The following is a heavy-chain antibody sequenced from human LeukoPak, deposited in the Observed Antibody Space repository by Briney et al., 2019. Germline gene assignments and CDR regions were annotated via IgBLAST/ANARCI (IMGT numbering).Heavy chain of an antibody. CDR3: ARGRAYYDFWSGFNY. Sequence: ASVKVSCKASGGTFSSYAISWVRQAPGQGLEWMGIVNPSGGSTSYAQKFQGRVTMTRDTSTSTVYMELSSLRSEDTAVYYCARGRAYYDFWSGFNYWGQGTLVTVSS. J-gene: IGHJ4*02. D-gene: IGHD3-3*01. V-gene: IGHV1-46*01. CDR2: VNPSGGST. CDR1: GGTFSSYA.